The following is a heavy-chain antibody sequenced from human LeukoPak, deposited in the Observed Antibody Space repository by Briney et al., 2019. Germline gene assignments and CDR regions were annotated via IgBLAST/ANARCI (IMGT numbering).Heavy chain of an antibody. CDR2: ISNSGSAL. D-gene: IGHD6-6*01. CDR1: GFSFSDHY. J-gene: IGHJ4*02. Sequence: PGGSLRLSCTASGFSFSDHYMSWIRQTPGKGLEWVAYISNSGSALYYANFVKGRFTISRDNAENSLFLQMDNLKVEDTAVYYCARDPDTSSKVDYWGQGTLVTVSS. CDR3: ARDPDTSSKVDY. V-gene: IGHV3-11*01.